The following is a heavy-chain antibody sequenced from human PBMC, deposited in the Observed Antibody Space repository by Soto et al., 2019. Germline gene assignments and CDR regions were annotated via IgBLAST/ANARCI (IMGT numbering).Heavy chain of an antibody. J-gene: IGHJ6*02. V-gene: IGHV3-48*02. Sequence: XRLACAAYGFTFISYSLNWVRHAPGIWLEWVSYISSSSSTIYYADSVKCRFTISRDNAKKSLYLQMNSLRDEDTAVYYCARDCGFLAWFVKSENGMDVWGQGTTVTVSS. CDR1: GFTFISYS. CDR2: ISSSSSTI. CDR3: ARDCGFLAWFVKSENGMDV. D-gene: IGHD3-3*01.